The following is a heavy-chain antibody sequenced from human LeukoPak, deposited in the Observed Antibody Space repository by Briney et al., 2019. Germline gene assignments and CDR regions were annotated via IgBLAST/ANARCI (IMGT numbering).Heavy chain of an antibody. D-gene: IGHD3-22*01. V-gene: IGHV4-34*01. Sequence: SETLSLTCAVYGGSFSGYYWTYIRQPPGKGLEWIGEINHSGSTNYNPSLKSRVTISVDTSKNQFSLKLSSVTAADTAVYYCARSHYYDSSGSHNNWFDPWGQGTLVTVSS. CDR2: INHSGST. CDR3: ARSHYYDSSGSHNNWFDP. CDR1: GGSFSGYY. J-gene: IGHJ5*02.